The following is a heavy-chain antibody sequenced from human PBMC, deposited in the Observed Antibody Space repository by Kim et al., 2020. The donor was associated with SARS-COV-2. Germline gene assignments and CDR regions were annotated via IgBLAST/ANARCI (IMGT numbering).Heavy chain of an antibody. Sequence: SETLSLTCAVYGGSFSGYYWSWIRQPPGKGLEWIGEINHSGSTNYNPSLKSRVTISVDTSKNQFSLKLSSVTAADTAVYYCARELHEPLAAAGTALFDYWGQGTLVTVSS. CDR3: ARELHEPLAAAGTALFDY. V-gene: IGHV4-34*01. J-gene: IGHJ4*02. CDR2: INHSGST. D-gene: IGHD6-13*01. CDR1: GGSFSGYY.